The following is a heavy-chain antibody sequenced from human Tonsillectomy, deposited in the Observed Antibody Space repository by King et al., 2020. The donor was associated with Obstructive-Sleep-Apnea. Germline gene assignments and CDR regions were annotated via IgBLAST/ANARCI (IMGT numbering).Heavy chain of an antibody. CDR3: VAPLDGFWGN. D-gene: IGHD3-16*01. Sequence: VQLVESGGGLVQPGGSLRLSCAASGLTFSSNWMHWIRQAPGKGRMWVSRINGVGSTTNYADSVKGRFTISRDNAKNTLYLQMNSLRAEDTAVYYCVAPLDGFWGNWGQGTLVIVSS. V-gene: IGHV3-74*01. CDR1: GLTFSSNW. CDR2: INGVGSTT. J-gene: IGHJ4*02.